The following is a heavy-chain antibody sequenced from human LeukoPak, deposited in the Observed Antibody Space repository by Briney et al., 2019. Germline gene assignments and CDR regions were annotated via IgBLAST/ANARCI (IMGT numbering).Heavy chain of an antibody. CDR3: ARADEPSIAAAIFDY. V-gene: IGHV3-30*01. CDR1: GFTFSSYA. D-gene: IGHD6-13*01. Sequence: GRSLRLSCAASGFTFSSYAMHWVRQAPGKGLEWVGVISYDGSNKYYADSVKGRFTISRDNSKNTLYLQMNSLRAEDTAVYYCARADEPSIAAAIFDYWGQETLVTVSS. J-gene: IGHJ4*02. CDR2: ISYDGSNK.